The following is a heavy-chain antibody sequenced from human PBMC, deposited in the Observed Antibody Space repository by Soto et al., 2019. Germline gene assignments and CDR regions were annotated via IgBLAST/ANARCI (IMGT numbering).Heavy chain of an antibody. Sequence: HPGGSLRLSCAASGFTFSSYGMHWVRQAPGKGLEWAAVIWYDGSNKYYADSVKGRFTISRDNSKNTLYLQMNSLRAEDTAVYYCAREAPYYYDSSGYYSGAEYFQHWGQGTLVTVSS. CDR3: AREAPYYYDSSGYYSGAEYFQH. D-gene: IGHD3-22*01. V-gene: IGHV3-33*01. CDR1: GFTFSSYG. CDR2: IWYDGSNK. J-gene: IGHJ1*01.